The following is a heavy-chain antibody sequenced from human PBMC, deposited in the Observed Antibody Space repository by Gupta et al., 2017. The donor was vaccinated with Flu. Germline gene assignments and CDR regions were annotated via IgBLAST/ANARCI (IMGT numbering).Heavy chain of an antibody. CDR1: GGTFSSYA. D-gene: IGHD3-10*01. Sequence: QVQLVQSGAEVKKPGSSVKVSCKASGGTFSSYAISWVRQAPGQGLEWMGGIIPIFGTANYAQKCQGRVTITADESTSTAYMELSSLRSEDTAVYYCARDRGHYGSGSYGAPHSYDYWGQGTLVTVSS. J-gene: IGHJ4*02. CDR3: ARDRGHYGSGSYGAPHSYDY. V-gene: IGHV1-69*01. CDR2: IIPIFGTA.